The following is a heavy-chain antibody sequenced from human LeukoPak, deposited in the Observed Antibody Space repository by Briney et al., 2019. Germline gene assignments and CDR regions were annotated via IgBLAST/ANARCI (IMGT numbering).Heavy chain of an antibody. D-gene: IGHD1-14*01. CDR1: GYSISSGYY. Sequence: SETLSLTCTVSGYSISSGYYWSWIRQSPGRGLEWIGSNYHSGYTYYNPSLKSRVTISVDTSKNQFSLTLNSVTATDTAVYYCAREGTVRWFDPWGQGTLVPVSS. CDR3: AREGTVRWFDP. CDR2: NYHSGYT. V-gene: IGHV4-38-2*02. J-gene: IGHJ5*02.